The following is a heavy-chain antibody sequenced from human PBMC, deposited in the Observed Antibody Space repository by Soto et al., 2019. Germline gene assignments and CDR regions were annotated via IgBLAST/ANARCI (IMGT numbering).Heavy chain of an antibody. V-gene: IGHV1-24*01. CDR1: GYTLTELS. Sequence: GASVKVSCKVSGYTLTELSMHWVRQAPGKGLEWMGGFDPEDGETIYAQKFQGRVTMTEDTSTDTAYMELSSLRSEDTAVYYCATSTIGECSGGSCYCYWGQGTLVTVSS. D-gene: IGHD2-15*01. J-gene: IGHJ4*02. CDR2: FDPEDGET. CDR3: ATSTIGECSGGSCYCY.